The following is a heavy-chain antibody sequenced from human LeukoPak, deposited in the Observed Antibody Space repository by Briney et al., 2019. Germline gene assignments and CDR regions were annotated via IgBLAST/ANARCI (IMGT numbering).Heavy chain of an antibody. CDR1: GFTFNNYA. CDR3: AKGNNEAYSSCFDY. D-gene: IGHD1/OR15-1a*01. V-gene: IGHV3-23*01. J-gene: IGHJ4*02. CDR2: IGGRGVPT. Sequence: PGGSLRLSCAASGFTFNNYAMNWVRQAPGKGLEWVSSIGGRGVPTIYAESVQGRFTISRDNSKSTVSLQMNSLRAEDAAVYYCAKGNNEAYSSCFDYWGQGTLVTVSS.